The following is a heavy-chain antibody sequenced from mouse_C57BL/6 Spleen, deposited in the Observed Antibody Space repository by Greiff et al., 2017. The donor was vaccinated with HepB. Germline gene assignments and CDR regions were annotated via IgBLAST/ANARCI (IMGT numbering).Heavy chain of an antibody. CDR1: GYTFTSYW. CDR2: IHPNSGST. CDR3: ARSLITTVHWYFDV. V-gene: IGHV1-64*01. Sequence: QVQLQQPGAELVKPGASVKLSCKASGYTFTSYWMHWVKQRPGQGLEWIGMIHPNSGSTNYNEKFKSKATLTVDKSSSTAYMQLSSLTSEDSAVYYCARSLITTVHWYFDVWGTGTTVTVSS. J-gene: IGHJ1*03. D-gene: IGHD1-1*01.